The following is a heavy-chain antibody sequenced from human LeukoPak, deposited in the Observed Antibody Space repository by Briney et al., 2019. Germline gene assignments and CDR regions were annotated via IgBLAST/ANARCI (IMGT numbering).Heavy chain of an antibody. J-gene: IGHJ4*02. D-gene: IGHD3-22*01. CDR3: ARHTFTLSRPLDS. CDR1: GFTFNSYY. CDR2: ISASGGST. Sequence: GGSLRLSCAASGFTFNSYYMNWVRQAPGKGLEYVSTISASGGSTYYADSVKGRFTISRDNSRNTLFLQLNSLRVEDTAVYYCARHTFTLSRPLDSWGQGTLVTVS. V-gene: IGHV3-23*01.